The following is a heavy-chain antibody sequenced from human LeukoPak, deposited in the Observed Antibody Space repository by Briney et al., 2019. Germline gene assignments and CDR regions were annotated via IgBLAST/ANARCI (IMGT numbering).Heavy chain of an antibody. D-gene: IGHD3-10*01. CDR3: ARSHQGDQVDF. J-gene: IGHJ4*02. CDR2: IHHSGST. CDR1: GGSISSGVYY. Sequence: SQTLSLTCTVSGGSISSGVYYWSWIRQPSGKGLEWIGYIHHSGSTYYNPSLESRVTISVDRSKSQFSLKLSSVTAADTAVYYCARSHQGDQVDFWGQGTLVTVSS. V-gene: IGHV4-30-2*01.